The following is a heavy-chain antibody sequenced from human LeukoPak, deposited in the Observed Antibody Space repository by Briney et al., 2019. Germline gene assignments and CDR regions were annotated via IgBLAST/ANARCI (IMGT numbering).Heavy chain of an antibody. CDR2: IYTSGTT. CDR1: GGSISSGAYF. CDR3: TATNYYDSSGYLQPVDY. V-gene: IGHV4-61*09. J-gene: IGHJ4*02. Sequence: SETLSLTCTVSGGSISSGAYFWSWIRQPAGKGLEWIGHIYTSGTTNYNPSLKSRVTISVDTSKNQFSLKLSSVTAADTAVYYCTATNYYDSSGYLQPVDYWGQGTLVTVSS. D-gene: IGHD3-22*01.